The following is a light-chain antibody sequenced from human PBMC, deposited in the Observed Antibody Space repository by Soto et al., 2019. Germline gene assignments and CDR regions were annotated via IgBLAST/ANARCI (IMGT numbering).Light chain of an antibody. CDR2: DNN. Sequence: QSVLTQPPSVSAAPGQKVTISCSGSTSNIGNAHVSWYLHLPGTAPKLFIYDNNRRPSGLPDRRSGSKSGTSATLGITGLQTGDEADYYCGTWDTSLSAWVFGGGTKLTVL. CDR1: TSNIGNAH. CDR3: GTWDTSLSAWV. J-gene: IGLJ3*02. V-gene: IGLV1-51*01.